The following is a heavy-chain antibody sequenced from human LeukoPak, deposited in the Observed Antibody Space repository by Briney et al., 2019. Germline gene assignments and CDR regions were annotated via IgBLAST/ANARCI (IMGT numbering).Heavy chain of an antibody. CDR1: GYTLTELS. J-gene: IGHJ4*02. D-gene: IGHD2-2*01. CDR3: ATRVSGYCSSTSCYVEWYFDY. V-gene: IGHV1-24*01. CDR2: FDPEDGET. Sequence: ASVKVSCKVSGYTLTELSMHWVRQAPGKGLEWMGGFDPEDGETIYAQKFQGRVTMTEDTSTDTAYMELSSLRSEDTAVYYCATRVSGYCSSTSCYVEWYFDYWGQGTLVTVSS.